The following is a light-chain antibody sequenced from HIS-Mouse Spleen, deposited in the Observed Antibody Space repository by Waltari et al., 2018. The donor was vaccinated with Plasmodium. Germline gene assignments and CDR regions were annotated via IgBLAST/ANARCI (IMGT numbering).Light chain of an antibody. J-gene: IGLJ1*01. CDR1: SSDVGSYNL. Sequence: QSALTQPASVSGSPGQSITISCTGTSSDVGSYNLVSWYQQHPGKAPKLMIYEGSKRPSGVSNRFSGSKSGNTASLTISGPQAEDEADYYCCSYAGSSYVFGTGTK. CDR3: CSYAGSSYV. CDR2: EGS. V-gene: IGLV2-23*01.